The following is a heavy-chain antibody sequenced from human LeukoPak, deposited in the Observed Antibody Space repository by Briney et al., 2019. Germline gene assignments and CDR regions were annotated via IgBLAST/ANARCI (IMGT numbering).Heavy chain of an antibody. CDR1: GFTVKNNY. V-gene: IGHV3-53*01. Sequence: PGGSLRLSCGASGFTVKNNYMNWVRQAPGKGLQWVSGIYGDGSTYYADSVKGRFTISRDSSKNTLYPQMNSLRAEDTAVYYCARDVHPLIDYWGQGTLVTVSS. CDR3: ARDVHPLIDY. CDR2: IYGDGST. J-gene: IGHJ4*02. D-gene: IGHD3-10*02.